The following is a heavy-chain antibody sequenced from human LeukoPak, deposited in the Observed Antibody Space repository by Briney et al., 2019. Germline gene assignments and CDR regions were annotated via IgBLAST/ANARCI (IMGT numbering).Heavy chain of an antibody. V-gene: IGHV3-48*03. D-gene: IGHD3-9*01. CDR2: ISSSGSTI. CDR3: ARDPSKGVLRYFDWLPDHFDY. CDR1: GFTFSSYE. Sequence: GGSLRLTCAASGFTFSSYEMNWVRQAPGKGLEWVSYISSSGSTIYYADSVKGRFTISRDNAKNSLYLQMNSLRAEDTAVYYCARDPSKGVLRYFDWLPDHFDYWGQGTLVTVSS. J-gene: IGHJ4*02.